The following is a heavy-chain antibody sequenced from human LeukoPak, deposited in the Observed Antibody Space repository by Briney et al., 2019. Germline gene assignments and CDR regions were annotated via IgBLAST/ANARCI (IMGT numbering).Heavy chain of an antibody. CDR1: GFTFSSYA. Sequence: PGGSLRLSCAASGFTFSSYAMHWVRQAPGKGLEYVSAISSNGGSTYYANSVKGRFTISRDNSKNTLYLQMGSLRAEDMAVYYCARARWRCYLVSFMDVWGKGTTVTISS. CDR3: ARARWRCYLVSFMDV. D-gene: IGHD3-16*02. V-gene: IGHV3-64*01. J-gene: IGHJ6*03. CDR2: ISSNGGST.